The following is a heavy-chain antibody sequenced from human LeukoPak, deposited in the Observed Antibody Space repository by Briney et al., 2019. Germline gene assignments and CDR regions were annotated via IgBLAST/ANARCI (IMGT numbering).Heavy chain of an antibody. D-gene: IGHD3-22*01. CDR1: GYTLTELS. V-gene: IGHV1-24*01. J-gene: IGHJ4*02. CDR3: ATWRYYDRCGYYYFDY. Sequence: ASVKVSCKVSGYTLTELSMHSVRQAPGKGLEWMGGFDPEDGETIYAQKFQGRVTMTEDTSTDTAYMELSSLRSEDTAVYYCATWRYYDRCGYYYFDYWGQGTLVTVSS. CDR2: FDPEDGET.